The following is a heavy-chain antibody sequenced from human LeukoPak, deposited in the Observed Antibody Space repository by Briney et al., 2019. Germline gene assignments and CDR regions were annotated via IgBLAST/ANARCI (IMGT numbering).Heavy chain of an antibody. J-gene: IGHJ4*02. Sequence: SETLSLTCAVYGGSFSGYYWSWIRQPPGKGLEWIGEINHSGSTNYNPSLKSRVTISVDTSKNQFSLKLSSVTAADTAVYYCARGLWTTVTSYYFDYWGQGTLVTVSS. CDR3: ARGLWTTVTSYYFDY. D-gene: IGHD4-17*01. CDR1: GGSFSGYY. CDR2: INHSGST. V-gene: IGHV4-34*01.